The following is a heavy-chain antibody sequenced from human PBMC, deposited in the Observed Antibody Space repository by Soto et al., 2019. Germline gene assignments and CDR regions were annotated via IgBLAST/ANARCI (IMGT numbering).Heavy chain of an antibody. V-gene: IGHV3-21*01. Sequence: EEQLVESGGGLVKVGGSLRLSCAASGFTFSSFGMNWVRQAPGKGLEWVSCISRRSTYIYSADSLKGRFTISRDDAKNSLYLQMNDVRVEDTAVYYCARVAGISGATGNWYFDLWGRGPPVTVSS. CDR1: GFTFSSFG. J-gene: IGHJ2*01. CDR2: ISRRSTYI. D-gene: IGHD1-26*01. CDR3: ARVAGISGATGNWYFDL.